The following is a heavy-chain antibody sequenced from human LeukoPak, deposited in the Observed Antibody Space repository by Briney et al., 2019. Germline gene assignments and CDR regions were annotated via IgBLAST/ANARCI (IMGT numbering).Heavy chain of an antibody. D-gene: IGHD2-2*01. CDR1: GYTSTSYG. V-gene: IGHV1-18*01. CDR2: ISAYNGNT. CDR3: ARVYCSSTSCYDDAFDI. Sequence: ASVKVSCKASGYTSTSYGISWVRQAPGQGLEWMGWISAYNGNTNYAQKLQGRVTMTTDTSTSTAYMELRSLRSDDTAVYYCARVYCSSTSCYDDAFDIWGQGTMVTVSS. J-gene: IGHJ3*02.